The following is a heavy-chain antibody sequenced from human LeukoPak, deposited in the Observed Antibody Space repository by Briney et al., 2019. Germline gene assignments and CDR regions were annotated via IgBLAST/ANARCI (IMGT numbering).Heavy chain of an antibody. V-gene: IGHV1-18*01. Sequence: ASVKVSCKASGYTFSNYGISLVRQAPGQGLEWMGWISAYNRKTDYAQKFQGRVTMTTDTSTSTSYMELRSLRSDDTAVYYCARDRSTHDYWGQGTLVTVSS. CDR2: ISAYNRKT. CDR3: ARDRSTHDY. J-gene: IGHJ4*02. CDR1: GYTFSNYG.